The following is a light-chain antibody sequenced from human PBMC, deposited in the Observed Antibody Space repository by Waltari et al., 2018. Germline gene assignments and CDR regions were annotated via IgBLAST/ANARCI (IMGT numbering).Light chain of an antibody. J-gene: IGKJ4*01. Sequence: DIQMTQSPSSLSASVGARVSITCRARQTINYHLNWYQQKPGKGPKLLIYAASSLETGCPSRFTGSGSGTDYTLTIIGLQPDDFGTYYCQQSYTTPTGLTFGGGTKVEIK. CDR1: QTINYH. V-gene: IGKV1-39*01. CDR3: QQSYTTPTGLT. CDR2: AAS.